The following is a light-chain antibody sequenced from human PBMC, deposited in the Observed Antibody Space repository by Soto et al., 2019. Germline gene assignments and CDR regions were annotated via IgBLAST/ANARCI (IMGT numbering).Light chain of an antibody. J-gene: IGLJ3*02. CDR1: SSNIGAGYD. V-gene: IGLV1-40*01. Sequence: QAVVTQPPSVSGAPGQRVTISCTGSSSNIGAGYDVHWYQQLPGTAPKLLIYGNSNRPSGVPDRFSGSKSGTSASLAITGLQAQDEADYYCPSYDTSLRGRVFGRGTKLTVL. CDR3: PSYDTSLRGRV. CDR2: GNS.